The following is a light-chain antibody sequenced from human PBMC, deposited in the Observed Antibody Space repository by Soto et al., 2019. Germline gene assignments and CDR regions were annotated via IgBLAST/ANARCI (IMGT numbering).Light chain of an antibody. J-gene: IGLJ1*01. CDR3: CADTTRGNYG. Sequence: QSVLTQPASVSGSPGQSITISCTGTSSDVGAYNFVSWYQHHPGRAPKLIIYEVTKRPSGVSNRFSGSQSGDTASLTISGLQAGDEADYYCCADTTRGNYGFGSGTKVTVL. CDR1: SSDVGAYNF. CDR2: EVT. V-gene: IGLV2-14*01.